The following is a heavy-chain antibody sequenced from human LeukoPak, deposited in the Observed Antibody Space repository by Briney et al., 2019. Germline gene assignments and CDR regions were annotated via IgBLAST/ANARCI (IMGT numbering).Heavy chain of an antibody. Sequence: GGSLRLSCAASGFTFSSYSMNWARQSPGRGLEWVSAISGGGERTFYADSVKGRFTISRDNSKNMVYLQMNSLRADDTAIYYCGKDGGQYSSGPEFDPRGQGALVTVSS. D-gene: IGHD6-19*01. V-gene: IGHV3-23*01. CDR1: GFTFSSYS. J-gene: IGHJ5*02. CDR2: ISGGGERT. CDR3: GKDGGQYSSGPEFDP.